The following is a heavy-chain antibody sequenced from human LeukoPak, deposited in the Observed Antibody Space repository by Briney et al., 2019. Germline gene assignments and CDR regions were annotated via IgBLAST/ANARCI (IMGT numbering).Heavy chain of an antibody. CDR3: AKDLGDIAAAGLDY. D-gene: IGHD6-13*01. V-gene: IGHV3-30-3*01. CDR1: GFTFSSYA. J-gene: IGHJ4*02. Sequence: GGSLRLSCAASGFTFSSYAMHWVRQAPGKGLEWVAVISYDGSNKYYADSVKGRFTISRDNSKNTLYLQMNSLRAEDTAVYYCAKDLGDIAAAGLDYWGQGTLVTVSS. CDR2: ISYDGSNK.